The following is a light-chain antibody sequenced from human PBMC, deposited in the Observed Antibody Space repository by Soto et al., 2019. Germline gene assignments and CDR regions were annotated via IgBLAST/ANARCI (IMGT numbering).Light chain of an antibody. CDR3: LQYYSVPLT. Sequence: DIVMTQSPDSLPVSLGERATIICKSSQSVLDSSSTKNHLAWYQQKQGQAPKLLIYWASTRKSGVADRFSGSGSGTDFTLTINDLQAEDVAVYYFLQYYSVPLTFGGGTRVAIK. J-gene: IGKJ4*01. V-gene: IGKV4-1*01. CDR2: WAS. CDR1: QSVLDSSSTKNH.